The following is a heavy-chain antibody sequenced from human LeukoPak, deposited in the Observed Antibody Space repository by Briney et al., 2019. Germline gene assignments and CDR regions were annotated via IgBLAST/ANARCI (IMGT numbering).Heavy chain of an antibody. CDR2: ISSSSSYI. J-gene: IGHJ4*02. Sequence: GGSLRLYCAASGFTFSSYSMNWVRQAPGKGLEWVSSISSSSSYIYYADSVKGRFTISRDNAKNSLYLQMNSLRAEDTAVYYCARDKVATRGYSSGWSPSFDYWGQGTLVTVSS. D-gene: IGHD6-19*01. V-gene: IGHV3-21*01. CDR3: ARDKVATRGYSSGWSPSFDY. CDR1: GFTFSSYS.